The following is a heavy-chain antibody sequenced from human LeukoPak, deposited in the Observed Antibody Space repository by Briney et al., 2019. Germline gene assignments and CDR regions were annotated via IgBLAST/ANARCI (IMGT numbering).Heavy chain of an antibody. CDR3: ARKLASSTLKPGALDI. CDR1: GGSISNWY. J-gene: IGHJ3*02. Sequence: PLETLSLTCTISGGSISNWYWGWFRQPAGKGLEWIGRIYTSGSTIYDPSLKSRVTMSVDTSTNQISLRLTSVTAADTAMYYCARKLASSTLKPGALDIWGQGTMVTVSS. CDR2: IYTSGST. V-gene: IGHV4-4*07. D-gene: IGHD2-2*01.